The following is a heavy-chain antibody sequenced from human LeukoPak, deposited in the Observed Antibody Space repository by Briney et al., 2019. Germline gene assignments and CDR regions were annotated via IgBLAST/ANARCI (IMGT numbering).Heavy chain of an antibody. J-gene: IGHJ4*02. CDR1: GYTFTGHY. CDR3: AIGGNSGYDFLIGAIDY. Sequence: ASVKVSCKASGYTFTGHYMHWVRQAPGQGLEWMGWINPNSGGTNYAQKFQGRVTMTRDTSISTAYMELSRLRSDDTAVYYCAIGGNSGYDFLIGAIDYWGQGTLVTVSS. CDR2: INPNSGGT. V-gene: IGHV1-2*02. D-gene: IGHD5-12*01.